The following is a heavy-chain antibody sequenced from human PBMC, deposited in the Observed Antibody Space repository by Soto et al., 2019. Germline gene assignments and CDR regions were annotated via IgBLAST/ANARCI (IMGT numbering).Heavy chain of an antibody. Sequence: QVQLVESGGGVVQPGGSLRLSCAASGFTFRNHAMHWVRQAPGKGLECLAVIAHDGSNAFYRDSVKGRFTVSRDNSKNALYLYRNSLRSEDTGVYYCARGDREDILVVVGARPGEYGTDIWGQGTTVIVSS. CDR1: GFTFRNHA. V-gene: IGHV3-30-3*01. CDR3: ARGDREDILVVVGARPGEYGTDI. D-gene: IGHD2-15*01. CDR2: IAHDGSNA. J-gene: IGHJ6*02.